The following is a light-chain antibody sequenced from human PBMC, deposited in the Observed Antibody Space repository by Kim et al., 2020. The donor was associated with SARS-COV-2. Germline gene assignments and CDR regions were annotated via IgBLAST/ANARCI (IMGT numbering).Light chain of an antibody. V-gene: IGKV1-39*01. Sequence: SVGDRVIIPCRASQSISSHLNWSQQKPGKAPKLLIYAASSLQSGVPSRFTGSGSGTEFTLTIRTLQPEDSATYYCQQGYSSPQITFGQGTRLEIK. J-gene: IGKJ5*01. CDR1: QSISSH. CDR3: QQGYSSPQIT. CDR2: AAS.